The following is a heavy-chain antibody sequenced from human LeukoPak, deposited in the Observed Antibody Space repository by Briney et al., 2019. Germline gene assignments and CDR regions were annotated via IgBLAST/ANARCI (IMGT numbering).Heavy chain of an antibody. CDR2: ISWNSGSI. Sequence: SGGSLRLSCAASGFSFDEYAMHWVRQAPGKGLEWVSGISWNSGSIGYADSVKGRFTISRDNTKNSLYLQMNSLRAEDTAVYYCAELGITMIGGVWGKGTTVTISS. CDR1: GFSFDEYA. J-gene: IGHJ6*04. CDR3: AELGITMIGGV. D-gene: IGHD3-10*02. V-gene: IGHV3-9*01.